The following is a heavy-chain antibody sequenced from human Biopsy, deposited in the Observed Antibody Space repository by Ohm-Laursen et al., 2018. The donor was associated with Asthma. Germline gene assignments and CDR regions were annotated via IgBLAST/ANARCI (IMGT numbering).Heavy chain of an antibody. CDR2: VHSTGST. D-gene: IGHD6-13*01. V-gene: IGHV4-59*12. Sequence: SETLSLTCTVSPGFINEYYWNCIRPLPGKGLEWIGYVHSTGSTRFNPSLKSRLTISVDTSVDQVSLKLTSVTAADTAVYYCVRATSTWSQSGPHYFDHWGQGTLVTVSS. CDR3: VRATSTWSQSGPHYFDH. J-gene: IGHJ4*02. CDR1: PGFINEYY.